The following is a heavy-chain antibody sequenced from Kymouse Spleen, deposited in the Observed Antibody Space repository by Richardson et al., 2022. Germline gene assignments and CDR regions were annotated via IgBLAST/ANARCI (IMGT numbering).Heavy chain of an antibody. V-gene: IGHV4-39*01. CDR2: IYYSGST. CDR1: GGSISSSSYY. Sequence: QLQLQESGPGLVKPSETLSLTCTVSGGSISSSSYYWGWIRQPPGKGLEWIGSIYYSGSTYYNPSLKSRVTISVDTSKNQFSLKLSSVTAADTAVYYCARSLLRYFDWLSFYFDYWGQGTLVTVSS. CDR3: ARSLLRYFDWLSFYFDY. J-gene: IGHJ4*02. D-gene: IGHD3-9*01.